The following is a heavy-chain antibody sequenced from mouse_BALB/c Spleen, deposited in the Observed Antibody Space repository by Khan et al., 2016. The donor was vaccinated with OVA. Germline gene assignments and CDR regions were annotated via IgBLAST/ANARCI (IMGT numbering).Heavy chain of an antibody. CDR3: ARTARIKY. CDR1: GYSITSGYG. CDR2: ISYSGST. J-gene: IGHJ2*01. Sequence: EVQLVETGPGLVKPSQSLSLTCTVTGYSITSGYGWNWLRQFPGNKLEWMGYISYSGSTNYNPSLKSRISITRNPSKNQFFLQLNSVTTEDTATYYCARTARIKYWGQGTTLTVSS. V-gene: IGHV3-2*02. D-gene: IGHD1-2*01.